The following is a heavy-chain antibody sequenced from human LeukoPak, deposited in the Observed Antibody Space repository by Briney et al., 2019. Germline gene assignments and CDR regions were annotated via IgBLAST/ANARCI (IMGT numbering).Heavy chain of an antibody. CDR1: GGSISSYY. CDR3: ARQEQQLIYNWFDP. Sequence: ASETLSLTCTVSGGSISSYYWSWIRQPPGKGLEWIGYIYYSGSTNYNPSLKSRVTISVDTSKNQFSLKLSSVTAADTAVYYCARQEQQLIYNWFDPWGQGTLVTVSS. J-gene: IGHJ5*02. CDR2: IYYSGST. D-gene: IGHD6-13*01. V-gene: IGHV4-59*01.